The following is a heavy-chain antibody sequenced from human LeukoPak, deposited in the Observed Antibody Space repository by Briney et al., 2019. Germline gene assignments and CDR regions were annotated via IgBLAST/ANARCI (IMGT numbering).Heavy chain of an antibody. CDR2: MDTFGGI. CDR1: DFSVNNNY. V-gene: IGHV3-53*01. Sequence: GGSLRLSCAASDFSVNNNYMNWVRQAPGKGLEWVSLMDTFGGIYYRDSVKGRFTISRDISKNTLYLQMNTLSAEDTAIYYCAGGSYYGSGGRPGYFDHWGQGILVTVS. J-gene: IGHJ4*02. D-gene: IGHD3-10*01. CDR3: AGGSYYGSGGRPGYFDH.